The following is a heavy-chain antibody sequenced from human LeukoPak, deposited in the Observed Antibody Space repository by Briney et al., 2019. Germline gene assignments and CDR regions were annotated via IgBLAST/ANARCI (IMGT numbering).Heavy chain of an antibody. V-gene: IGHV4-4*02. Sequence: PSGTLSLTCAVSGGSISSSNWWSWVRQPPGKGLEWIGEIYHSGSTNYNPSLKSRVTISVDKSKNQFSLKLSSVTAADTAVYYCARVNSLTITFGGVIGWFDPWGQGTLVTVSS. J-gene: IGHJ5*02. CDR1: GGSISSSNW. CDR2: IYHSGST. CDR3: ARVNSLTITFGGVIGWFDP. D-gene: IGHD3-16*02.